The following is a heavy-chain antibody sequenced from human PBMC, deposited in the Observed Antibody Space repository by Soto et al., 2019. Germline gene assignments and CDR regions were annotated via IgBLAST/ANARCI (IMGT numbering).Heavy chain of an antibody. CDR2: INPYTGGT. D-gene: IGHD3-16*01. CDR1: GYTFTDYY. Sequence: QVPLVQSGAEVKKPGASVKVSCKASGYTFTDYYMHWVRQAPGQGLEWVGWINPYTGGTNYAQKFQDRVTMTRDTSISTAYLDLSRLTSDEPAVYYCARDPIGGGAPYYCDYWGQGTLVTAST. J-gene: IGHJ4*02. V-gene: IGHV1-2*02. CDR3: ARDPIGGGAPYYCDY.